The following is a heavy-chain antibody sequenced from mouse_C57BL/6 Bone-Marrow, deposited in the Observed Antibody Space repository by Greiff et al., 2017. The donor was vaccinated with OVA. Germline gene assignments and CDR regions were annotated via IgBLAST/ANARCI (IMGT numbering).Heavy chain of an antibody. CDR1: GYSITSGYY. V-gene: IGHV3-6*01. CDR3: ARDHYSNPFDY. Sequence: EVQVVESGPGLVKPSQSLSLTCSVTGYSITSGYYWNWIRQFPGNKLEWMGYISYDGSNNYNPSLKNRISITRDTSKNQFFLKLNSVTTEDTATYYCARDHYSNPFDYWGQGTTLTVSS. J-gene: IGHJ2*01. CDR2: ISYDGSN. D-gene: IGHD2-5*01.